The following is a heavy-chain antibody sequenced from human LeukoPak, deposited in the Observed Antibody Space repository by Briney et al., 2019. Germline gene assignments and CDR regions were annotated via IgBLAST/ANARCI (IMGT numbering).Heavy chain of an antibody. V-gene: IGHV4-39*07. Sequence: PSETLSLTCTVSGGSISSSSYYWGWIRKPPGKGLEWIGSIYYSGSTYYNPSLKSRVTISVDTSKNQFSLKLSSVTAADTAVYYCASRVQAAAGPKTFDYWGQGTLVTVSS. CDR3: ASRVQAAAGPKTFDY. D-gene: IGHD6-13*01. CDR1: GGSISSSSYY. J-gene: IGHJ4*02. CDR2: IYYSGST.